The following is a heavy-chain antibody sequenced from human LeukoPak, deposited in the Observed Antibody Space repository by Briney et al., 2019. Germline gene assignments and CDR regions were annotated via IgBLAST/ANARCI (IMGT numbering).Heavy chain of an antibody. CDR2: IYHGGST. D-gene: IGHD3-10*01. J-gene: IGHJ6*02. Sequence: SETLSLTCAVSGASISSENWWSWVRQPPGKGLEWIGEIYHGGSTNYNPSPKSRVTISMDKSENQFSLKLSSVTAADTAVYYCARLEAYGSGSYYNKYYGMDVWGQGTTVTVSS. CDR3: ARLEAYGSGSYYNKYYGMDV. CDR1: GASISSENW. V-gene: IGHV4-4*02.